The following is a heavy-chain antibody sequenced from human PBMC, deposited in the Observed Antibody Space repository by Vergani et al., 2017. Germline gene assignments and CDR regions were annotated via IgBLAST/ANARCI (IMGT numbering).Heavy chain of an antibody. D-gene: IGHD3-10*01. J-gene: IGHJ6*03. Sequence: QVQLVESGGGVVQPGTSLRLSCVVSGYALNRHAMYWVRQAPGKGLEWVVGISYDGSNKYYADSVKGRFTISRDNSKNTLYLQMNSLRAEDTAVYYCATYYYGSGSESFQGVWGKXP. CDR1: GYALNRHA. CDR2: ISYDGSNK. V-gene: IGHV3-30-3*01. CDR3: ATYYYGSGSESFQGV.